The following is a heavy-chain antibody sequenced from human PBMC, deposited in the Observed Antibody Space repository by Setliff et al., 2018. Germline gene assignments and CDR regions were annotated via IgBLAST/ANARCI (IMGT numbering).Heavy chain of an antibody. J-gene: IGHJ4*02. Sequence: ASVKVSCKASGYTFSNYGITWVRQAPGQGLEWMGWISAYTGNTKFAQKFQGRVTMTADTSTSTAYLELRSLTSDDTAVYYCSKLVRYCTTTACQGASGAEFWGQGTLVTVSS. V-gene: IGHV1-18*01. D-gene: IGHD2-8*01. CDR2: ISAYTGNT. CDR3: SKLVRYCTTTACQGASGAEF. CDR1: GYTFSNYG.